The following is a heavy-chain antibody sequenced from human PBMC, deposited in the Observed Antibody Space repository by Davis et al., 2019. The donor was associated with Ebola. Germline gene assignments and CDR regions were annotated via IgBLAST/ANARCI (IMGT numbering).Heavy chain of an antibody. D-gene: IGHD1-26*01. V-gene: IGHV3-23*01. J-gene: IGHJ4*02. Sequence: GESLKISCAASGFTFSSFAMNWVRQTPGGRLEWVSGISATGLATFYADSVQGRFTISRDSSKSTVYLQMDSLRAEDTAVYYCAKDRVSWQYGTNFDYWGQGSLVIVSS. CDR1: GFTFSSFA. CDR3: AKDRVSWQYGTNFDY. CDR2: ISATGLAT.